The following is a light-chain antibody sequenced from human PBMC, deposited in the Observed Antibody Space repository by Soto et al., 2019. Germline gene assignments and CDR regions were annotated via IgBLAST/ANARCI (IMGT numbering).Light chain of an antibody. J-gene: IGKJ1*01. CDR1: QSVSSNY. V-gene: IGKV3-20*01. CDR2: DAS. Sequence: EIVFTQSPATLSLSQVERATLSCMASQSVSSNYLAWYQHKPGQAPRLLTYDASTRATGIPDRFSGSGSGTDFTLTISRLEPEDLGVDNEHQHAYTTPWTCGQGTKGDIK. CDR3: HQHAYTTPWT.